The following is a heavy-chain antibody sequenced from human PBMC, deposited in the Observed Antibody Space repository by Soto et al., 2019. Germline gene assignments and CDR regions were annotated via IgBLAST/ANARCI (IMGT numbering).Heavy chain of an antibody. V-gene: IGHV4-34*01. J-gene: IGHJ5*02. D-gene: IGHD6-6*01. Sequence: SETLSLTCAVYGGSFSGYYWSWIRQPPGKGLEWIGEINHSGSTNYNPSLKSRVTISVDTSKNQFSLKLSSVTAADTAVYYCARTSIAARRWFDPWGQGTLVTVSS. CDR1: GGSFSGYY. CDR3: ARTSIAARRWFDP. CDR2: INHSGST.